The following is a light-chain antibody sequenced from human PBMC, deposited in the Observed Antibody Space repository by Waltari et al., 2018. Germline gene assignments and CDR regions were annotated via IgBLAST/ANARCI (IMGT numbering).Light chain of an antibody. J-gene: IGKJ2*03. Sequence: DIHMTQSPPSLSASIGDRVTITCRASENIGSYLNWYQQKSGEVPTLLIYAASTRQSGVPPRFSGSRSGTDFTFTISSLQPEDCAVYYCQHSFETPYSFGQGTKVEIK. V-gene: IGKV1-39*01. CDR1: ENIGSY. CDR3: QHSFETPYS. CDR2: AAS.